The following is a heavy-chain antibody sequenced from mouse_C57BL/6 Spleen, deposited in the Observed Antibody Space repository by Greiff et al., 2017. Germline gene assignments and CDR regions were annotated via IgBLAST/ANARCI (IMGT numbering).Heavy chain of an antibody. J-gene: IGHJ2*01. V-gene: IGHV1-85*01. CDR2: TYPRAGSS. CDR3: ARDYYGSNY. Sequence: QVQLQQSGPELVKPGASVKLSCKASGYTFTSYYINWVKQRPGQGLEWIGWTYPRAGSSTYNEKFTGKATLTVDTSSSTAYMELHSLTSEDSAVYFCARDYYGSNYWGQGTTLTVSA. D-gene: IGHD1-1*01. CDR1: GYTFTSYY.